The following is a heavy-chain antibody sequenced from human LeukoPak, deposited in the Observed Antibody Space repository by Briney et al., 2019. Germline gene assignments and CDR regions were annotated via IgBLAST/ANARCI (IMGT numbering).Heavy chain of an antibody. D-gene: IGHD3-16*01. CDR1: GFTFSSYS. CDR3: ARARGRSINDAFDI. V-gene: IGHV3-21*01. CDR2: ISTRSTYI. Sequence: GGSLRLSCAASGFTFSSYSMNWVRQAPGKGLEWVSCISTRSTYIYYADSVKGRFTISRDNAKNSLYLQMNSLRAEDTAVYYCARARGRSINDAFDIWGQGTMVTVSS. J-gene: IGHJ3*02.